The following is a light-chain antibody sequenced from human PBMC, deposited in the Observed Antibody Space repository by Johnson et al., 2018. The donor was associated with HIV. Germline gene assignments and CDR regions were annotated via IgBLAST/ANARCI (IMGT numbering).Light chain of an antibody. V-gene: IGLV1-51*02. Sequence: QSVLTQPPSVSAAPGQKVTISCSGSSSTIGNNDVSWYQLLPGTAPKLLIYKNAQRPSGIPDRFSGSKSGTSATLGITGLQTGDEADYYCGTLDSSLRDPYVFGTGTKVTVL. CDR3: GTLDSSLRDPYV. J-gene: IGLJ1*01. CDR1: SSTIGNND. CDR2: KNA.